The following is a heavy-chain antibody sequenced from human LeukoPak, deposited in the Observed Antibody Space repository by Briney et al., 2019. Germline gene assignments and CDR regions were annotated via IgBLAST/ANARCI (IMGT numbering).Heavy chain of an antibody. CDR2: ISGSGGST. CDR3: AKATVYYDSSGYPYYFDY. CDR1: GFTFSSYA. Sequence: GGSLRLSCAASGFTFSSYAMSWVRQAPGKGLEWVSAISGSGGSTYYADSVKGRFTISRDNSKNTLYLQMNSLRAEDTAVYYCAKATVYYDSSGYPYYFDYWGQGTLVTASS. J-gene: IGHJ4*02. D-gene: IGHD3-22*01. V-gene: IGHV3-23*01.